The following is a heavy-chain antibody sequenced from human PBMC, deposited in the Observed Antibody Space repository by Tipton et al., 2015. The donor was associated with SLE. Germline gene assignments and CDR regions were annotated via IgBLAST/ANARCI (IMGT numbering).Heavy chain of an antibody. Sequence: SGFTFSSYAMHWVRQAPGKGLEWVAVISYDGSNKYYADSVKGRFTISRDNSKNTLYLQMNSLRAEDTAVYYCARDSASRIAAANYYMDVWGKGTTVTVSS. V-gene: IGHV3-30-3*01. CDR1: GFTFSSYA. J-gene: IGHJ6*03. CDR3: ARDSASRIAAANYYMDV. D-gene: IGHD6-13*01. CDR2: ISYDGSNK.